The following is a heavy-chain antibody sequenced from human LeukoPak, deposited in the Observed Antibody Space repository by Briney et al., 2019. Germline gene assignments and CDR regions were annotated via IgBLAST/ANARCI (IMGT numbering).Heavy chain of an antibody. CDR2: IYYSGST. D-gene: IGHD2-15*01. V-gene: IGHV4-59*01. CDR3: ARQDQILDYNWFDP. Sequence: SETLSLTCTVSGGSISSYYWSWIRQPPGKGLEWIGYIYYSGSTNYNPSLKSRVTISVDTSKNQFSLKLSSVTAADTAVYYCARQDQILDYNWFDPWGQGTLVTVSS. J-gene: IGHJ5*02. CDR1: GGSISSYY.